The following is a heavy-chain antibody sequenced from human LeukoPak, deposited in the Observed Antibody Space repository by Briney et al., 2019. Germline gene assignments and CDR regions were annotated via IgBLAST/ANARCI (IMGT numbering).Heavy chain of an antibody. CDR1: GFAFSDYS. CDR2: ISGSSTYI. J-gene: IGHJ4*02. D-gene: IGHD6-13*01. V-gene: IGHV3-21*01. CDR3: ARASLSEIIAAEAFFDS. Sequence: GGSLRLSCAASGFAFSDYSMNWVRQAPGKGLEWVSSISGSSTYIYSANSLKGRFSISRDNAKNSLYLQMNSLRAEDTAVYFCARASLSEIIAAEAFFDSWGQGTLVTVSS.